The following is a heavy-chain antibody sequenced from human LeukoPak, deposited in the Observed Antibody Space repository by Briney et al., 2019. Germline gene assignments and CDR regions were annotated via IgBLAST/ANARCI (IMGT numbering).Heavy chain of an antibody. CDR3: AREAYSSGWVADY. CDR1: GFSFSDAW. D-gene: IGHD6-19*01. CDR2: IRSKADGGTP. V-gene: IGHV3-15*07. J-gene: IGHJ4*02. Sequence: GGSLRLSCAASGFSFSDAWMNWVRQAPGKGLEWVGHIRSKADGGTPDYIAPVKGRFTISRDDSKDTLYLQMNSLRAEDTAVYYCAREAYSSGWVADYWGQGTLVTVSS.